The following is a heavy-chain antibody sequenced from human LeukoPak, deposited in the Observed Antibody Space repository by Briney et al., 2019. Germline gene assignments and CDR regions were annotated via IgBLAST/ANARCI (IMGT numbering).Heavy chain of an antibody. D-gene: IGHD6-19*01. CDR1: GFTFGNYA. CDR3: AIDRYSSGWYTFDY. Sequence: PGGSLRLSCAASGFTFGNYAMYWVRQAPGKGLEWVAVISYDGSNKYYADSVKGRFTISRDNSKNTLYLQMNSLRAEDTDVYYCAIDRYSSGWYTFDYWGQGTLVTVSS. CDR2: ISYDGSNK. V-gene: IGHV3-30-3*01. J-gene: IGHJ4*02.